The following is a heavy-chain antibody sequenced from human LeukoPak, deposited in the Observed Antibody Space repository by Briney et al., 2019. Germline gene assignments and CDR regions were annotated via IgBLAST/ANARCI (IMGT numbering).Heavy chain of an antibody. CDR2: IIPILGIA. CDR3: ARDLRGQWLAMFDY. D-gene: IGHD6-19*01. V-gene: IGHV1-69*04. CDR1: GGTFSSYA. J-gene: IGHJ4*02. Sequence: ASVKVSCKASGGTFSSYAISWVRQAPGQGLEWMGRIIPILGIANYAQKFQGRVTITADKSTSTAYMELSSLRSEDTAAYYCARDLRGQWLAMFDYWGQGTLVTVSS.